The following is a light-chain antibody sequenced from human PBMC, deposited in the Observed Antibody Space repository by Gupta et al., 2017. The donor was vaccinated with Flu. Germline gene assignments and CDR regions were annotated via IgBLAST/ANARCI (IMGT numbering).Light chain of an antibody. Sequence: VTPGQPASISCKSSQSRLHSRGKNFLFWYLQKPGQPPQLLLYEISKRDCGVSDRFSGRGSGTDFTLKISRVEAEDVGVYYCRQSIELPYTFGQGTKLEIK. CDR1: QSRLHSRGKNF. CDR2: EIS. CDR3: RQSIELPYT. V-gene: IGKV2D-29*01. J-gene: IGKJ2*01.